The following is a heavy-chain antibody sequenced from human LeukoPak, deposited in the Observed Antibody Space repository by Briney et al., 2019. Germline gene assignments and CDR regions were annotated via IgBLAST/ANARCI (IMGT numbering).Heavy chain of an antibody. D-gene: IGHD2-2*01. CDR3: ARDVDIVVVPAAQFDY. J-gene: IGHJ4*02. CDR1: GYTFTGYY. CDR2: INPNSGGT. V-gene: IGHV1-2*02. Sequence: ASVKVSCKASGYTFTGYYMQWVRQAPGQGLEWMGWINPNSGGTNYAQKFQGRVTMTRDTSISTAYMELSRLRSDDTAVYYCARDVDIVVVPAAQFDYWGQGTLVTVSS.